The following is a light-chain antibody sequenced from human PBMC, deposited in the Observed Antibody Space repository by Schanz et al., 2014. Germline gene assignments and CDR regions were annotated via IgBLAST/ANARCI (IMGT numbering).Light chain of an antibody. V-gene: IGLV2-11*01. CDR1: DVGGYNY. Sequence: QSALTQPPSASGSPGQSVTISCTGTDVGGYNYVSWYQRHPGKAPKLMIYDVSKRPSGVPDRFSGSKSGNTASLTISGLQAEDEADYYCCSYAGSYTVVFGGGTKVTVL. CDR2: DVS. CDR3: CSYAGSYTVV. J-gene: IGLJ2*01.